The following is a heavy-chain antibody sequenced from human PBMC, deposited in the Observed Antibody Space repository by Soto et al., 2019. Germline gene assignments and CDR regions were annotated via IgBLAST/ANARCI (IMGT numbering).Heavy chain of an antibody. J-gene: IGHJ6*02. V-gene: IGHV4-59*01. CDR3: ARGPRSRNYYGMDV. CDR2: IYYSGST. Sequence: SETLSLTCTVSGGSISSYYWSWIRQPPGKGLEWIGYIYYSGSTNYNPSLKSRVTISVDTSKNQFSLKLSSVTAADTAVYYCARGPRSRNYYGMDVWGQGTTVTVAS. CDR1: GGSISSYY.